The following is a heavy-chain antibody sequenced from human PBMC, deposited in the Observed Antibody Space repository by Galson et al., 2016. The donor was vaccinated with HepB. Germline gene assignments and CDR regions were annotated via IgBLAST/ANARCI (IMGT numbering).Heavy chain of an antibody. CDR2: VYYTGST. CDR1: GGFIKNYY. D-gene: IGHD2-21*01. J-gene: IGHJ3*02. Sequence: SETLSLTCNVSGGFIKNYYWMWIRQPPGKGLEWIGYVYYTGSTNYNPSLRSRATMSVLTSKNQSSLDLDFVTAADTALYFCAAKACGGECFDRPHNFDIWGQGALVTVSS. CDR3: AAKACGGECFDRPHNFDI. V-gene: IGHV4-59*01.